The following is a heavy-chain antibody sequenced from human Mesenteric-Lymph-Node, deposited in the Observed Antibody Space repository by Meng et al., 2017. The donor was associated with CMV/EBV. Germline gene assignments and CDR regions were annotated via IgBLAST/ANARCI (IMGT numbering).Heavy chain of an antibody. V-gene: IGHV3-20*04. J-gene: IGHJ2*01. Sequence: GESLKISCTASGFTFNDYGMSWVRQAPGKGLEWVSGINWNGGSTGYADSVKGRFTISRDNAKNSLYLQLNSLRAEDTALYYCARELILTGQSHWYFDLWGRGTLVTVSS. D-gene: IGHD3-9*01. CDR1: GFTFNDYG. CDR2: INWNGGST. CDR3: ARELILTGQSHWYFDL.